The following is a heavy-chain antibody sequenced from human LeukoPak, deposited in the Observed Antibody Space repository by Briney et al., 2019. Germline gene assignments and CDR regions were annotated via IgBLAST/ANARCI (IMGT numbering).Heavy chain of an antibody. CDR2: IYHSGST. Sequence: SQTLSLTCAVSGGSISSGGYSWIWIRQPPGKGLEWIGYIYHSGSTYYNPSLKSRVTISADRSKNQFSLKLSSVTAADTAVYYCARKPALGAFDIWGQGTMVTVSS. CDR3: ARKPALGAFDI. CDR1: GGSISSGGYS. V-gene: IGHV4-30-2*01. J-gene: IGHJ3*02.